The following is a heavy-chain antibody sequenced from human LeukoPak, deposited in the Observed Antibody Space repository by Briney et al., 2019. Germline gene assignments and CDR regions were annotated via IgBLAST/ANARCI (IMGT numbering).Heavy chain of an antibody. J-gene: IGHJ4*02. D-gene: IGHD6-13*01. CDR3: ATEEKDSRSFLVDY. CDR2: IIPIFGTA. CDR1: GGTFSSYA. Sequence: SVKVSCKASGGTFSSYAISWVRQAPGQGLEWMGRIIPIFGTANYAQKFQGRVTITTDESTSTAYMELSSLRSEDMAVYYCATEEKDSRSFLVDYWGQGTLVTVSS. V-gene: IGHV1-69*05.